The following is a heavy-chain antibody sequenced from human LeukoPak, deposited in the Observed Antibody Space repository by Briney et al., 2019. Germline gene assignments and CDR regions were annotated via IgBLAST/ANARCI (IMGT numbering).Heavy chain of an antibody. CDR2: INHSGST. J-gene: IGHJ4*02. CDR3: ARAATALMSTHFDY. Sequence: SETLSLTCAVYGVSFSGYYWSWIRQPPGKGLEWIGEINHSGSTNYNPSLKSRVTISVDTSKNQFSLKLSSVTAADTAVYYCARAATALMSTHFDYWGQGTLVTVSS. D-gene: IGHD5/OR15-5a*01. CDR1: GVSFSGYY. V-gene: IGHV4-34*01.